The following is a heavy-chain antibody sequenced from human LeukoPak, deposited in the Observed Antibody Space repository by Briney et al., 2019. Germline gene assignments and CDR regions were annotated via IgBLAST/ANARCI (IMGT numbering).Heavy chain of an antibody. V-gene: IGHV4-59*01. CDR2: IYNSGSN. D-gene: IGHD3-10*01. Sequence: SETLSLTCTVSGGSIGSFYWSWIRQPPEKGLEWIGCIYNSGSNNYNPSLKSRVTMSVDTSKNQFSLKLSSVTAADTAVYYCARASVLLSADYWGQGILVTVSS. CDR3: ARASVLLSADY. CDR1: GGSIGSFY. J-gene: IGHJ4*02.